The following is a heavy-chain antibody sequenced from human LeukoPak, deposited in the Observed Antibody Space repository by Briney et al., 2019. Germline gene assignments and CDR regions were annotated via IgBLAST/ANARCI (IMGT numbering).Heavy chain of an antibody. V-gene: IGHV1-18*01. Sequence: ASVTVSCKASGYTFTSYGISWVRQAPGQGLEWMGWIGAYNDNTNYAQKLQGRVTMTTDTSTSTAYMELRSLRSDDTAVYYCARDSTPYYYGSGSYPDYWGQGTLVTVSS. CDR3: ARDSTPYYYGSGSYPDY. J-gene: IGHJ4*02. CDR2: IGAYNDNT. CDR1: GYTFTSYG. D-gene: IGHD3-10*01.